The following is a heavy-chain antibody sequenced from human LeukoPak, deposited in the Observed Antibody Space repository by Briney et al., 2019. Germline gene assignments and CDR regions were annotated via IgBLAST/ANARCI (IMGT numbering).Heavy chain of an antibody. CDR3: ARGRKWELLDDDY. Sequence: GGSLRLSCAASGFTFSSYAMHWVRQAPGKGLEWVAVISYDGSNKCYADSVKGRFTISRDNSKNTLYLQMNSLRAEDTAVYYCARGRKWELLDDDYWGQGTLVTVSS. D-gene: IGHD1-26*01. CDR2: ISYDGSNK. CDR1: GFTFSSYA. J-gene: IGHJ4*02. V-gene: IGHV3-30-3*01.